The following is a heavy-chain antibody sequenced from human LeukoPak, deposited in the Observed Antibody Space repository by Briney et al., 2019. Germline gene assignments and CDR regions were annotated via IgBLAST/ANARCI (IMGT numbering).Heavy chain of an antibody. CDR3: ARAADDYSKGGWFDP. CDR2: ITPIFGTA. Sequence: ASVKVSCKASGGTFSSYAISWVRQAPGQGLEWMGGITPIFGTANYAQKFQGRVTITADESTSTAYMELSSPRSEDTAVYYCARAADDYSKGGWFDPWGQGTLVTVSS. CDR1: GGTFSSYA. V-gene: IGHV1-69*13. J-gene: IGHJ5*02. D-gene: IGHD4-11*01.